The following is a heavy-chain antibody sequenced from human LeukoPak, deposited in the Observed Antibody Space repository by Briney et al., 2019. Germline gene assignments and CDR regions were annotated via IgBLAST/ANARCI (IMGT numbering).Heavy chain of an antibody. D-gene: IGHD4-11*01. CDR2: ISSSSTI. CDR1: GFTFSSYS. CDR3: ARDNSYMDV. V-gene: IGHV3-48*04. Sequence: GGSLRLSCAASGFTFSSYSMNWVRQAPGKGLEWVSYISSSSTIYYADSVKGRFTISRDNAKNSLYLQMNSLRAEDTAVYYCARDNSYMDVWGKGTTVTVSS. J-gene: IGHJ6*03.